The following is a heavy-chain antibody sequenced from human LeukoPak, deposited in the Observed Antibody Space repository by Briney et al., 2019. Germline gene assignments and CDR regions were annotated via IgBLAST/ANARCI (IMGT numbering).Heavy chain of an antibody. CDR3: ARVPIMITFGGVYYFDY. D-gene: IGHD3-16*01. V-gene: IGHV4-31*03. J-gene: IGHJ4*02. Sequence: SQTLSLTCTVSGGSISSGGYYWSWIRQHPGKGLEWIGYIYYSGSTYYNPSLKGRVTISVDTSKNQFSLKLSSVTAADTAVYYCARVPIMITFGGVYYFDYWGQGTLVTVSS. CDR1: GGSISSGGYY. CDR2: IYYSGST.